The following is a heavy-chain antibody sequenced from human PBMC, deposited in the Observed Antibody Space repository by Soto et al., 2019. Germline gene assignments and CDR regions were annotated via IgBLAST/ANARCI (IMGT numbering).Heavy chain of an antibody. V-gene: IGHV3-23*01. Sequence: EVQLLESGGGLVQPGGSLRLCYAASGFTFSSYAMSWVRQAPGKGLEWVSVISGSGGSTYYADSVKGRFTISRDNSKNTLYLQMNSLRAEDTAVYYCAKDQLAVAGLNWFDPWGQGTLVTVSS. CDR1: GFTFSSYA. D-gene: IGHD6-19*01. CDR3: AKDQLAVAGLNWFDP. J-gene: IGHJ5*02. CDR2: ISGSGGST.